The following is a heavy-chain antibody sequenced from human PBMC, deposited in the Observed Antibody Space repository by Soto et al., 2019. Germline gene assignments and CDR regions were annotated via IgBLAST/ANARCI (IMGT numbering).Heavy chain of an antibody. CDR3: AKDGGSYNGRLDY. Sequence: LRLSCAASGFTFSSYGMHWVRQAPGKGLEWVAVISYDGSNKYYADSVKGRFTISRDNSKNTLYLQMNSLRAEDTAVYYCAKDGGSYNGRLDYWGQGTLATVSS. V-gene: IGHV3-30*18. CDR2: ISYDGSNK. J-gene: IGHJ4*02. CDR1: GFTFSSYG. D-gene: IGHD1-26*01.